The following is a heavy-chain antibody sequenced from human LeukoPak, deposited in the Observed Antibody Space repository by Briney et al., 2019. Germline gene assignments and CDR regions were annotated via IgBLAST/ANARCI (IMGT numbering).Heavy chain of an antibody. D-gene: IGHD4/OR15-4a*01. CDR1: GFTFSSYA. Sequence: GGSLRLSCAASGFTFSSYAMNWVRQAPGKGLEGVSISGRGGDTYYADSVKGRFTISRDNSKNTLYLQMNSLRAEDTAVYYCAKARGATYGTYYFDYCGQGTLVTASS. V-gene: IGHV3-23*01. CDR3: AKARGATYGTYYFDY. J-gene: IGHJ4*02. CDR2: ISGRGGDT.